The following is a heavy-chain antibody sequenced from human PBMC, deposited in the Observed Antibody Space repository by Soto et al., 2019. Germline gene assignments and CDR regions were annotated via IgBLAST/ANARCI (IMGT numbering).Heavy chain of an antibody. CDR2: MNPNSGNT. CDR1: GYTFTSYD. D-gene: IGHD3-9*01. Sequence: GGSVKVSCKASGYTFTSYDINWVRQATGQGLEWMGWMNPNSGNTGYAQKFQGRVTMTRNTSISTAYMELSSLRSEDTAVYYCARADIRLYYYYGMDVWGQGTTVTVSS. V-gene: IGHV1-8*01. CDR3: ARADIRLYYYYGMDV. J-gene: IGHJ6*02.